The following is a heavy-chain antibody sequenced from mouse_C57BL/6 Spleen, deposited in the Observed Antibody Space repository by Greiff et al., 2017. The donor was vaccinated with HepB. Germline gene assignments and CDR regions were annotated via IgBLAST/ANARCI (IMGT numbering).Heavy chain of an antibody. CDR1: GFTFSDYY. J-gene: IGHJ1*03. CDR3: AGHRESRDGYHWYFDV. D-gene: IGHD2-3*01. V-gene: IGHV5-12*01. Sequence: EVKLEESGGGLVQPGGSLKLSCAASGFTFSDYYMYWVRQTPEKRLEWVAYISNGGGSTYYPDTVKGRFTISRDNAKNTLYLQMSRLKSEDTAMYYCAGHRESRDGYHWYFDVWGTGTTVTVSS. CDR2: ISNGGGST.